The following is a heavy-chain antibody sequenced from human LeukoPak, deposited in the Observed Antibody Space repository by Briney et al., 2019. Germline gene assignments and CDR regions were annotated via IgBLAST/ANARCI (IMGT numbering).Heavy chain of an antibody. J-gene: IGHJ4*02. V-gene: IGHV3-74*01. CDR2: INSDGSAT. D-gene: IGHD1-26*01. CDR3: ARVGASVGAFDY. Sequence: GGSLRLSCAASGFTFSSYWMHCVRQAPGKGLLWVSRINSDGSATSYADSVKGRFTISRDNAKNTLYLQMNSLRAEDTAVYYCARVGASVGAFDYWGQGTLVTVSP. CDR1: GFTFSSYW.